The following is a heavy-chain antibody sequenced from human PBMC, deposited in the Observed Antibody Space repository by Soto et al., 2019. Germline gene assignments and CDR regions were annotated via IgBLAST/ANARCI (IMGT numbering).Heavy chain of an antibody. J-gene: IGHJ4*02. V-gene: IGHV3-33*01. CDR3: ARDFDYYDSSGYFDY. Sequence: QVQLVESGGGVVQPGRSLRLSCAASGFTFSSYGMHWVRQAPGKGLEWVAVIWYDGSNKYYADSVKGRFTISRDNSKNTLYLQMHSLRAEDTAVYYCARDFDYYDSSGYFDYWGKGTLVTVSS. CDR2: IWYDGSNK. D-gene: IGHD3-22*01. CDR1: GFTFSSYG.